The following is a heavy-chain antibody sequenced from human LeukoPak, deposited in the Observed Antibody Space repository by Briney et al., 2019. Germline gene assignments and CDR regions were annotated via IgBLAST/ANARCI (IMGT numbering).Heavy chain of an antibody. CDR3: TTDTVTADDAFDI. CDR1: GFTFTKAW. V-gene: IGHV3-15*01. D-gene: IGHD4-17*01. Sequence: GGSLRLSCAASGFTFTKAWMSWVRQPPGKGLEWVGRIKSRLEGETTDYGAPVQGRFTISRDDSKSMIYLQMNSLKTEDTAVYYCTTDTVTADDAFDIWGQGTMVTVSS. CDR2: IKSRLEGETT. J-gene: IGHJ3*02.